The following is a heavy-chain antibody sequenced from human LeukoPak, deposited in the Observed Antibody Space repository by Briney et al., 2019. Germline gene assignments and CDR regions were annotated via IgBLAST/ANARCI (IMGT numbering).Heavy chain of an antibody. CDR2: INTDGSTT. J-gene: IGHJ4*02. D-gene: IGHD6-19*01. CDR3: VRAAVAGTSFDY. Sequence: GGSLRLSCAASGFTFSSYRMHWVRQAPGKGLVWVSRINTDGSTTTYADSVKGRFTISRDNAKNTLYLQMNSLRAEDTAVYYCVRAAVAGTSFDYWGQGTLVTVSS. V-gene: IGHV3-74*03. CDR1: GFTFSSYR.